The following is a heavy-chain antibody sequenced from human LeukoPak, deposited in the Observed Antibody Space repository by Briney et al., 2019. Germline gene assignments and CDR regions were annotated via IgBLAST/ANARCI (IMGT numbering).Heavy chain of an antibody. CDR2: IIPILGTA. CDR1: GGTFSSYA. Sequence: ASVKVSCKASGGTFSSYAISWVRQAPGQGLEWMGGIIPILGTANYAQKFQGRVTITADESTSTAYMELSSLRSEDTAVYYCGLDYYYGSGTRGYYYGMDVWGEGTTVTVSS. D-gene: IGHD3-10*01. V-gene: IGHV1-69*13. CDR3: GLDYYYGSGTRGYYYGMDV. J-gene: IGHJ6*04.